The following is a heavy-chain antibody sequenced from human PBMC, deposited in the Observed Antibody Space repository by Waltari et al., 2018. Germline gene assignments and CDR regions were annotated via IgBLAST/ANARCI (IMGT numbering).Heavy chain of an antibody. V-gene: IGHV4-38-2*01. J-gene: IGHJ2*01. CDR1: GYSISSGYY. CDR3: ARHPTYYYDSSGLGYFDL. D-gene: IGHD3-22*01. CDR2: IYHSGST. Sequence: QVQLQESGPGLVKPSETLSLTCAVSGYSISSGYYGGWIRQPPGKGLEWIGSIYHSGSTYYNPSLKSRVTISVDTSKNQFSLKLSSVTAADTAVYYCARHPTYYYDSSGLGYFDLWGRGTLVTVSS.